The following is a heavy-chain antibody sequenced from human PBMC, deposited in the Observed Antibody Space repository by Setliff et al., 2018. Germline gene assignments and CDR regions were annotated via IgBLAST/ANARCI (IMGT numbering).Heavy chain of an antibody. V-gene: IGHV4-39*07. CDR3: ATDCHAFNCEYNS. Sequence: SETLSLTCSVSGASISTTDYYWGWIRQSPGKGLEWIGTIYQSGITYYNPSVKSRVTISVDKSKNQFSLSLRSVTAADTAVYYCATDCHAFNCEYNSWGQGTLVTVSS. D-gene: IGHD6-6*01. CDR2: IYQSGIT. J-gene: IGHJ4*02. CDR1: GASISTTDYY.